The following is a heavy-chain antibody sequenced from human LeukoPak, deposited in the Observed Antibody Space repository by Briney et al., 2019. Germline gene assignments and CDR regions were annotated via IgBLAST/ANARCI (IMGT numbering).Heavy chain of an antibody. D-gene: IGHD3-10*01. CDR1: GGTFCSYA. V-gene: IGHV1-69*01. Sequence: SSVRVSSKASGGTFCSYAISWVRQAPVEGLVWMGGIIPIFGTANYAQKFLRRVTITADESTSTAYMELSSLRSDDTAMYYCARGKSRDAFDIWGQGTMVTVSS. CDR2: IIPIFGTA. J-gene: IGHJ3*02. CDR3: ARGKSRDAFDI.